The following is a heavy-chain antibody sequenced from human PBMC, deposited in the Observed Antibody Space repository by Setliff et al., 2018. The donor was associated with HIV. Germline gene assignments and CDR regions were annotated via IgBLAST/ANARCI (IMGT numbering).Heavy chain of an antibody. D-gene: IGHD2-8*01. V-gene: IGHV4-39*01. CDR3: ARGLVRMAPNMDV. CDR1: GVSTISSSSCYY. Sequence: KPSETLSLTCIVSGVSTISSSSCYYWGWIRQPPGKGLEWIGYISHSGITYYNPSLKSRVTISVDTSKNQFSLKLSSVTAADTAVYYCARGLVRMAPNMDVWGKGTTVTVSS. CDR2: ISHSGIT. J-gene: IGHJ6*03.